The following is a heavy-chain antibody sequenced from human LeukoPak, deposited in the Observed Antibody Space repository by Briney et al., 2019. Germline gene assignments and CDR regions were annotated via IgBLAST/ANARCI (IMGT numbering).Heavy chain of an antibody. V-gene: IGHV3-23*01. Sequence: GGSLRLSCAASGFTFSDYYMSWIRQAPGKGLEWVSGISPGGGPTYYADSVKGRFTISRDDSKSTLYLQMKNLRAEDTAVYYCAKDGAWLRFDDWGQGILVTVSS. CDR2: ISPGGGPT. D-gene: IGHD5-12*01. J-gene: IGHJ4*02. CDR3: AKDGAWLRFDD. CDR1: GFTFSDYY.